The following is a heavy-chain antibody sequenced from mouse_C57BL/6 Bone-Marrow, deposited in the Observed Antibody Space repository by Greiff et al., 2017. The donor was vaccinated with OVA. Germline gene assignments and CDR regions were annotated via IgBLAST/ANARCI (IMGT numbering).Heavy chain of an antibody. J-gene: IGHJ1*03. V-gene: IGHV14-2*01. Sequence: VQLQQSGAELVKPGASVKLSCTASGFTIKDYYMHWVKQRTEQGLEWIGRIDPEDGETKYAPKFQGKATITADTSSNTAYLQLSSLTSEDTAVYDGARHITTVVATGYFDVWGTGTTVTVSS. CDR2: IDPEDGET. CDR3: ARHITTVVATGYFDV. D-gene: IGHD1-1*01. CDR1: GFTIKDYY.